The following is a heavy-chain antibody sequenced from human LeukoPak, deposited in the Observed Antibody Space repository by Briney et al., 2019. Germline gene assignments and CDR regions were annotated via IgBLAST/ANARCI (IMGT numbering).Heavy chain of an antibody. CDR1: GFTFSSYA. CDR2: ISGSGGST. J-gene: IGHJ4*02. Sequence: GGSLRLSCAASGFTFSSYAMSWVRQAPGKGLEWVSAISGSGGSTYYADSVKGRFTISRDNSKNTLYLQMNSLRAEDTAVYYCASPYTRGYSGYAGIYYFDYWGQGTLVTVSS. CDR3: ASPYTRGYSGYAGIYYFDY. D-gene: IGHD5-12*01. V-gene: IGHV3-23*01.